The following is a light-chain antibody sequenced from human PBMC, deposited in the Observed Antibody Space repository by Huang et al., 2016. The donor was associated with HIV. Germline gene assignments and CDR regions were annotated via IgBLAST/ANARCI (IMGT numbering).Light chain of an antibody. CDR3: QQYDNVPPT. J-gene: IGKJ4*01. CDR1: LDIYNF. Sequence: DIQMTQSPSSLSASVGNRVTITCQARLDIYNFLTWYQQKPGKAPKLLIYDASNLEAGVPSRFSGSGSGTDFTFTISSLQPEDIGTYYCQQYDNVPPTFGGGTKLEIK. V-gene: IGKV1-33*01. CDR2: DAS.